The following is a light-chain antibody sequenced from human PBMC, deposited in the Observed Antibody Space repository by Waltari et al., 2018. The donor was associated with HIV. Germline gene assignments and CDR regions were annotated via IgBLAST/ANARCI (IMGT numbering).Light chain of an antibody. Sequence: QSLLPQPPSASGTPGQRVTISCSGSYSNIGSNTVNWHQQLPGSAPRALIHNNDHRPSGVPDRFSGSKSGTSASLAISGLQSEDQGDYYCASWDDKLDGWVFGGGTRLTVL. J-gene: IGLJ3*02. V-gene: IGLV1-44*01. CDR1: YSNIGSNT. CDR3: ASWDDKLDGWV. CDR2: NND.